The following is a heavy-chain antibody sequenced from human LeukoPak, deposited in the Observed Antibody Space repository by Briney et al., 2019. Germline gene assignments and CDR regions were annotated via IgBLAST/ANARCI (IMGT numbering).Heavy chain of an antibody. CDR2: INSSSSYI. V-gene: IGHV3-21*01. CDR1: GFTLSSYN. Sequence: GGALRLSCAASGFTLSSYNMNRVRPAPGEGVEWVSSINSSSSYIYYADSVKGRFTISRDNAKNSLYLQMNSLRAEDTAVYYCASVTTVHLPYWYFDLWGRGTLVTVSS. J-gene: IGHJ2*01. CDR3: ASVTTVHLPYWYFDL. D-gene: IGHD4-17*01.